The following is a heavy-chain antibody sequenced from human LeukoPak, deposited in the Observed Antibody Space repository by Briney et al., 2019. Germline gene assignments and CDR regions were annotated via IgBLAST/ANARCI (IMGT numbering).Heavy chain of an antibody. Sequence: SETLSLTCTVSGGSISSGDYYWSWIRQSPGKGLEWIGYIYYSGSTYYNPSLKSRVTISVDTSKNQFSLKLSSVTAADTAVYYCARDRGNMVRGVIKGARFDLWGRGTLVTVSS. CDR2: IYYSGST. V-gene: IGHV4-30-4*01. CDR3: ARDRGNMVRGVIKGARFDL. J-gene: IGHJ2*01. CDR1: GGSISSGDYY. D-gene: IGHD3-10*01.